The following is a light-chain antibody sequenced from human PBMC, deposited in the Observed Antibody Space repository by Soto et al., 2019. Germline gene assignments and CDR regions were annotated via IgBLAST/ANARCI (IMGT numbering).Light chain of an antibody. Sequence: QSVLTQPASVSGSPGQSITISCTGTSSDVGAYNYVSWYQQHPGKAPKLIIYDVTNRPSGVSDRFSGSKSGNTASLTISGLLAEDEADYYCSSYTYSSSVIFGGGTKLTVL. J-gene: IGLJ2*01. CDR3: SSYTYSSSVI. CDR2: DVT. V-gene: IGLV2-14*01. CDR1: SSDVGAYNY.